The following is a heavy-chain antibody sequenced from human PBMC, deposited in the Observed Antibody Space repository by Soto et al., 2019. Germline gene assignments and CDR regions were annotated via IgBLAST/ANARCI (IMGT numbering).Heavy chain of an antibody. J-gene: IGHJ4*02. V-gene: IGHV1-18*01. CDR3: TRDRRPYYNDSSGYYY. Sequence: QLQLVQSVAEVKKPGASVKVSCKASGNTFTSSVFRWVRQAPGQGLEWMGWISCYSGNTNYAQKLQGRVTMTTDTSTSTAYKKLRRLGSDDTSVSYCTRDRRPYYNDSSGYYYWGQGTLVTVSS. CDR2: ISCYSGNT. D-gene: IGHD3-22*01. CDR1: GNTFTSSV.